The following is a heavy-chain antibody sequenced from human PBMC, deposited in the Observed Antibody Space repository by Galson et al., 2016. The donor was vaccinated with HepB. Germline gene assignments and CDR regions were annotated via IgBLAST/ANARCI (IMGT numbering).Heavy chain of an antibody. D-gene: IGHD4-23*01. V-gene: IGHV3-66*02. Sequence: SLRLSCAASGFTVSSHYMSWVRQAPGKGLEWVSVIYSGGTTDYAVSVKGRFTISRDESKNTLYLQMNSLGGDDTAVYFCARDELRYGMDVWGKGTTVTVSS. CDR3: ARDELRYGMDV. CDR2: IYSGGTT. CDR1: GFTVSSHY. J-gene: IGHJ6*04.